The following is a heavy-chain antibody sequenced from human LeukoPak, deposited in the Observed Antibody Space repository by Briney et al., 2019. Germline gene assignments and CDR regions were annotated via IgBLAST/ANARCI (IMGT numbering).Heavy chain of an antibody. Sequence: SETLSLTCAVYGGSFSGYYWSWIRQPPGKGLEWIGEINHSGSTNYNPSLKSRVTISVDTSKNQFSLKLSSVTAADTAVYYCARGVTTLDYWGQGTLVTVSS. J-gene: IGHJ4*02. D-gene: IGHD4-17*01. CDR3: ARGVTTLDY. CDR2: INHSGST. CDR1: GGSFSGYY. V-gene: IGHV4-34*01.